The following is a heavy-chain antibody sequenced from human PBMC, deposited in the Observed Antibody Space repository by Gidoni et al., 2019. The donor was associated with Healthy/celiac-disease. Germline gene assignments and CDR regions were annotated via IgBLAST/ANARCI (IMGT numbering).Heavy chain of an antibody. CDR1: GFTFGDYA. CDR2: IRSKAYGGTT. D-gene: IGHD6-13*01. J-gene: IGHJ4*02. Sequence: EVPLVESGGGLVQPGRSLSLSCTASGFTFGDYAMSWFRQAPGKGLEWVGFIRSKAYGGTTEDAASVKGRFTISRDDSKSIAYLQRNSLKTEDTAVYYCTRVVAAAGIGYWGQGTLVTVSS. V-gene: IGHV3-49*03. CDR3: TRVVAAAGIGY.